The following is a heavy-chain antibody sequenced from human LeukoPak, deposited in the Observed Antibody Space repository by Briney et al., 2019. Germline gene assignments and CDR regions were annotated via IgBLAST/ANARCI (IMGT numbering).Heavy chain of an antibody. V-gene: IGHV4-59*01. CDR2: IYYSGST. CDR1: GGSFSNYN. J-gene: IGHJ4*02. CDR3: ARGPWALNDY. D-gene: IGHD3-16*01. Sequence: PSETLSLTCTVSGGSFSNYNLSWVRQPPGKGLEWIGYIYYSGSTNYNPSLKSRVTISVDTSKNQFSLKLSSVSAADTAVYYCARGPWALNDYWGQGTLVTVSS.